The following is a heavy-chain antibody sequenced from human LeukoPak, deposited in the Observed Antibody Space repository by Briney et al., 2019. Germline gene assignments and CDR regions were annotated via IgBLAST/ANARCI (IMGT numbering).Heavy chain of an antibody. D-gene: IGHD6-6*01. CDR2: ISAYNGNT. Sequence: GASVKVSCKASGYTFTSYGISWVRQAPGQGLEWMGWISAYNGNTNYAQKFQGRVTITADKSTSTAYMELSSLRSEDTAVYYCARERYSSSSWGAFDIWGQGTMVTVSS. J-gene: IGHJ3*02. V-gene: IGHV1-18*01. CDR3: ARERYSSSSWGAFDI. CDR1: GYTFTSYG.